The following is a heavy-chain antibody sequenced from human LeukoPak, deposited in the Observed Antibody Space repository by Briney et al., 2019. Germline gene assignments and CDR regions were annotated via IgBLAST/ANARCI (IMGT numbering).Heavy chain of an antibody. D-gene: IGHD3-16*01. J-gene: IGHJ5*02. V-gene: IGHV3-23*01. CDR2: ISGSGGST. CDR1: GFTFSSYA. Sequence: GGSLRLSCAASGFTFSSYAMSWVRQAPGKGLEWVSAISGSGGSTYYADSVKGRFTVSRDNAKNSLYLQMNNLRAEDTAVYYCARAEETTWGIDPWGQGTLVTVSS. CDR3: ARAEETTWGIDP.